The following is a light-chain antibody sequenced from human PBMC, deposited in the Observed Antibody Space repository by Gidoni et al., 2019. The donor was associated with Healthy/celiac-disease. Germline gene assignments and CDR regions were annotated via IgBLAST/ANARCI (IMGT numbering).Light chain of an antibody. CDR3: QQSYSTPLVT. V-gene: IGKV1-39*01. Sequence: DIQMTQSPSSLSASVGDRVTITCRASQSISSYLNWYQQKPGKAPKLLIYAASSLQSGVPSRFSGSGSGTDFTLTISSLQPEDFATYYCQQSYSTPLVTFGGXTKVEIK. CDR2: AAS. CDR1: QSISSY. J-gene: IGKJ4*01.